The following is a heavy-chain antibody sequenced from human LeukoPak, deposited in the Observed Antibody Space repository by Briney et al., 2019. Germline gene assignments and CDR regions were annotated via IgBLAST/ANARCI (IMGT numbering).Heavy chain of an antibody. CDR1: GYTLTELS. CDR2: FDPEDGET. D-gene: IGHD2-15*01. V-gene: IGHV1-24*01. J-gene: IGHJ4*02. Sequence: ASVTVSCKVTGYTLTELSMHWARQAPGKGLEWMGGFDPEDGETIYAQKFQGRVTMTEDTSTDTAYMELSSLRSEDTAVYYCETDISLSSCYVYWGQGTLVTVSS. CDR3: ETDISLSSCYVY.